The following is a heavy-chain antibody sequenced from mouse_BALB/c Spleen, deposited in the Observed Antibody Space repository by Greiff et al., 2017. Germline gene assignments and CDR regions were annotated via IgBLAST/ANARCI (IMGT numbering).Heavy chain of an antibody. CDR2: ISDGGSYT. J-gene: IGHJ3*01. Sequence: EVKVVESGGGLVKPGGSLKLSCAASGFTFSDYYMYWVRQTPEKRLEWVATISDGGSYTYYPDSVKGRFTISRDNAKNNLYLQLSSLKSEDTAMYYCARGSGTTATGAYWGQGTLVTVSA. CDR3: ARGSGTTATGAY. CDR1: GFTFSDYY. D-gene: IGHD1-2*01. V-gene: IGHV5-4*02.